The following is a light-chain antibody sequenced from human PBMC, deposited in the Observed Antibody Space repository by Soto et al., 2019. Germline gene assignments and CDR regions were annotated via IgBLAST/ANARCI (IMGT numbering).Light chain of an antibody. CDR2: DSN. J-gene: IGLJ1*01. CDR3: AAWDDSLNENV. V-gene: IGLV1-44*01. Sequence: QSVLTQPPSASGTPGQRVTISCSGSSSNIGSNVVNWYQQLPGTAPKLVIYDSNQRPSGVPDRFSGSKSGTSASLAISGLQSEDEADYYCAAWDDSLNENVFGTGTKVTV. CDR1: SSNIGSNV.